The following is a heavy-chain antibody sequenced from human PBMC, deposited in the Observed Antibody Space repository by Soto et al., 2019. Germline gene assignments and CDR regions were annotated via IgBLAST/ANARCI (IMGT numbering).Heavy chain of an antibody. V-gene: IGHV3-30-3*01. J-gene: IGHJ5*02. CDR1: GFTFSSYA. D-gene: IGHD3-10*01. Sequence: QVQLVESGGGVVQPGRSLRLSCAASGFTFSSYAMHWVRQAPGKGLEWVAVISYDGSNKYYADSVKGRFTISRDNSKNTLYLQMNSLRAEDTSVYYCACLTMVRGVITENLLNWFDPWGQGTLVTVSS. CDR3: ACLTMVRGVITENLLNWFDP. CDR2: ISYDGSNK.